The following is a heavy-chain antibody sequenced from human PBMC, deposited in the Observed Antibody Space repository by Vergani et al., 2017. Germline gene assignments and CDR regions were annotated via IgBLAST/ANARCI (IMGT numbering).Heavy chain of an antibody. D-gene: IGHD6-25*01. J-gene: IGHJ4*02. V-gene: IGHV4-38-2*02. CDR2: VYHSGST. CDR3: AKKSSGGFFDN. Sequence: QVHLQESGPGLVKPSETLSLTCSVSGDSINTADYWGWIRKPPGKGLEWIGSVYHSGSTSYNPSLQSRVTISVDTSKNQFSLNLNSMTAADTAIYYCAKKSSGGFFDNWGQGALVTVSS. CDR1: GDSINTADY.